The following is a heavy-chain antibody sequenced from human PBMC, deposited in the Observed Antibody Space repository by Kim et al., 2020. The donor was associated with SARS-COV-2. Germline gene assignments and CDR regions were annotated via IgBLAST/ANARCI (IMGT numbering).Heavy chain of an antibody. V-gene: IGHV3-30*01. D-gene: IGHD3-16*02. J-gene: IGHJ1*01. CDR3: ARDGYDYVWGSYHPLH. Sequence: DSVKGRFTISRDNSKNTLYLQMNSLRAEDTAVYYCARDGYDYVWGSYHPLHWGQGTLVTVSS.